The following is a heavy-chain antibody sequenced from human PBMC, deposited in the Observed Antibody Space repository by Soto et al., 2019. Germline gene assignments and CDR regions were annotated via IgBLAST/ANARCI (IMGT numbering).Heavy chain of an antibody. J-gene: IGHJ6*02. CDR2: ISAYNGNT. V-gene: IGHV1-18*01. Sequence: QVQLVQSGAEVKKPGASVKVSCKASGYTFTSYGFSWVRQAPGQGLEWMGWISAYNGNTNYAQKLQGRVTMTTDTSTRTAYMELRSLRSDDTAVYYCAGEGSRPYYYYGMDVWGQGTTVTVSS. D-gene: IGHD1-26*01. CDR1: GYTFTSYG. CDR3: AGEGSRPYYYYGMDV.